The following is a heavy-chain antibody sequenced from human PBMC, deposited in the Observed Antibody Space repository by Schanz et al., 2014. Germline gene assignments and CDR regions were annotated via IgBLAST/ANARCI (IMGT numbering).Heavy chain of an antibody. CDR3: ARRADYDGSGSYLFGNWFDP. V-gene: IGHV1-18*04. CDR1: GYTFSTYV. CDR2: ISAYNGKT. Sequence: QVQLVQSGAEVKKPGASVKVSCKASGYTFSTYVICWVRQAPGQGLEWMGWISAYNGKTNYAQKLQGRVTMTTDTSTSTAYMELRSLRSDDTAVYYCARRADYDGSGSYLFGNWFDPWGQGTLVTVSS. D-gene: IGHD3-10*01. J-gene: IGHJ5*02.